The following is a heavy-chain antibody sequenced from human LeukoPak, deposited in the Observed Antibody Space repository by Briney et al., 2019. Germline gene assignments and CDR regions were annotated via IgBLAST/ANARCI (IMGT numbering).Heavy chain of an antibody. J-gene: IGHJ3*02. D-gene: IGHD6-19*01. Sequence: GGSLRLSCAASGFTFTSYAMSWVRQAPGKGLEWVSAITGTGGSTYYAASVKGRFTVSRDNSKNTLYLQMSSLRAEDTAMYYCAKVRDTRDWYKDASDIWGQGTRVTVSS. CDR3: AKVRDTRDWYKDASDI. CDR1: GFTFTSYA. CDR2: ITGTGGST. V-gene: IGHV3-23*01.